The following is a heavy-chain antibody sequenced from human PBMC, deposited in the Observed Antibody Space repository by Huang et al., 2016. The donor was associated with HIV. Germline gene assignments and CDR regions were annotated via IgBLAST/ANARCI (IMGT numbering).Heavy chain of an antibody. D-gene: IGHD3-22*01. J-gene: IGHJ4*02. CDR3: ARGDYYDSSGYHPGYFDY. CDR2: IRNDGMKK. CDR1: GFILRNEC. V-gene: IGHV3-33*04. Sequence: VQLIESGGGVVQPGKSLRLSCATSGFILRNECINWARQAPGKGLKWVAFIRNDGMKKNYADSVRGRFTVGRDNGNNTLFLQMRSLGVDDTAVYYCARGDYYDSSGYHPGYFDYWGQGILVTVSS.